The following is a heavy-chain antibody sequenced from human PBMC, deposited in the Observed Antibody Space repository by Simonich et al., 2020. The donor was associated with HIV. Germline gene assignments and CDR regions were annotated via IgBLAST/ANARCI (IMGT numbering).Heavy chain of an antibody. CDR2: ISSSGSTI. J-gene: IGHJ4*02. CDR1: GFIFSDYY. V-gene: IGHV3-11*01. Sequence: EYGGGLVQPGGSLRLSCAASGFIFSDYYMSWIRQAPGKGLEWVSYISSSGSTIYYADSVKGRFTISRDNAKNSLYLQMNSLRAEDTAVYYCARDYYYDSDGYYTFDYWGQGTLVTVSS. D-gene: IGHD3-22*01. CDR3: ARDYYYDSDGYYTFDY.